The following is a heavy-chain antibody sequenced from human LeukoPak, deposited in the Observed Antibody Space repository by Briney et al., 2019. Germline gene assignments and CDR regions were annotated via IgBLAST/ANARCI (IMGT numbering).Heavy chain of an antibody. CDR1: GDSISSCY. CDR3: TRRAPTSYGHYLDS. CDR2: IHTNGRT. Sequence: SETLSLTCTVSGDSISSCYWSWIRQTPGKGLEWIGYIHTNGRTNYSPSLKSRVTMSVDSSKNQLSLMLSSVTAADTAVYYCTRRAPTSYGHYLDSWGQGTLVTVSS. J-gene: IGHJ4*02. V-gene: IGHV4-4*09. D-gene: IGHD3-10*01.